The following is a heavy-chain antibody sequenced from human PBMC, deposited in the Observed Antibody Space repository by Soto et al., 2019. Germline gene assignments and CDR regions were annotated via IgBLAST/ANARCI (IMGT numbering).Heavy chain of an antibody. CDR1: GYTFTSFY. J-gene: IGHJ6*02. CDR2: INPSGTTT. V-gene: IGHV1-46*01. CDR3: AKPQIARHYYXGMEV. Sequence: QVQLVQSGAEVKKPGASVKVSCKASGYTFTSFYMHWVRQAPGQGLEWMGIINPSGTTTDYAQKFQGRVTMTRDTSTSTYYMELSSLTSEDTAVYYCAKPQIARHYYXGMEVWGQGTAVTVSS.